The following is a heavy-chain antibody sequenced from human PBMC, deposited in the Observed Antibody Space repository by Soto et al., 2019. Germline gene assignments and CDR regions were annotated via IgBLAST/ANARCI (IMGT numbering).Heavy chain of an antibody. V-gene: IGHV3-11*06. D-gene: IGHD1-26*01. CDR3: TRVLGGTTGECHYGMDV. Sequence: PGGSLRLSCAASGFTFSDYYMTWIRQGPGKGLEWVSYISSSSSNTNYADSVKGRFTISRDNAKNLLYLQMNSLRADDTAVYYCTRVLGGTTGECHYGMDVWGQGTTVTVSS. CDR1: GFTFSDYY. CDR2: ISSSSSNT. J-gene: IGHJ6*02.